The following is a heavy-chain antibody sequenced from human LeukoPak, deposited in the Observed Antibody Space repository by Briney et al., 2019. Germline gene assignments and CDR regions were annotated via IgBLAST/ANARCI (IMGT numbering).Heavy chain of an antibody. V-gene: IGHV4-38-2*02. CDR1: GYSITSGYY. J-gene: IGHJ4*02. CDR2: IYRSGIS. Sequence: KRSETLSLTCTVSGYSITSGYYWGWSRQPPGKGLGWVGSIYRSGISFYNPSLKSRVTISVDTSNNPFSLQLSSVTAAHTAVYYCARVIAARRGDFEDWGQGTLVTASS. D-gene: IGHD6-6*01. CDR3: ARVIAARRGDFED.